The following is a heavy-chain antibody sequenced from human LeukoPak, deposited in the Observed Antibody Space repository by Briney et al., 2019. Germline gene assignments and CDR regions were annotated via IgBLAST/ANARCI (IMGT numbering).Heavy chain of an antibody. CDR1: GFNFNDYA. CDR3: AKASADWYFDL. J-gene: IGHJ2*01. V-gene: IGHV3-9*03. CDR2: ISWNSGTA. Sequence: GGSLRLSCAASGFNFNDYAMHWVRQAPGKGLEWVSGISWNSGTAAYADSVKGRFTISRDNSKKSLYLQMNSLRAEDMALYYCAKASADWYFDLWGRGTLVTVSS. D-gene: IGHD2-2*01.